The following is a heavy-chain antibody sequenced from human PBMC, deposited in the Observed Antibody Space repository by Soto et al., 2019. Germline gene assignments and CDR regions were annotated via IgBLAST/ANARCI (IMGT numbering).Heavy chain of an antibody. CDR1: GGSFSAYY. J-gene: IGHJ4*02. D-gene: IGHD5-18*01. CDR3: ASSVQLWSSFDY. Sequence: SETLSLTCAVYGGSFSAYYWSWIRQPPGKGLEWIGYISYSGTTNYHPSLKSRVTMSVDASKNQFSLKLSSVTAADTAVYYCASSVQLWSSFDYWGQGTLVTVSS. CDR2: ISYSGTT. V-gene: IGHV4-59*01.